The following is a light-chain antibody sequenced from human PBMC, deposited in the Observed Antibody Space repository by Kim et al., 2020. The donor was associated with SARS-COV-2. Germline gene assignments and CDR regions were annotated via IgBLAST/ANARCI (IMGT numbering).Light chain of an antibody. CDR1: SSNTGAGYD. J-gene: IGLJ1*01. CDR3: QSYDSSLSGYV. Sequence: QSVLTQPPSVSGAPGQRITISCTGSSSNTGAGYDVNWYQQFPGTAPKLIIYANSNRPSGVPDRFSGSKSGTSASLAITGLQAEDETDYYCQSYDSSLSGYVFGTGTKVTVL. CDR2: ANS. V-gene: IGLV1-40*01.